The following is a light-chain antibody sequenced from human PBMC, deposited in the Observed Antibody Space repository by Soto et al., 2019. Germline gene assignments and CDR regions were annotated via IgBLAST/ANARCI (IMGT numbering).Light chain of an antibody. CDR3: QSYDSSLSGSRVV. Sequence: SVLTQPPSVSGAPGQRVTISCTGSSSNIGAGYDVHWYRQLPGTAPKLLIYGKNNRPSGVPDRFSGSKSGTSASLAITGLQAEDEADYYCQSYDSSLSGSRVVFGGGTKRTVL. CDR1: SSNIGAGYD. J-gene: IGLJ3*02. V-gene: IGLV1-40*01. CDR2: GKN.